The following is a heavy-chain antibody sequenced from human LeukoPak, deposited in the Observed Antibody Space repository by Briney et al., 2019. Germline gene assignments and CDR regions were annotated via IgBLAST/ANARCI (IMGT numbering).Heavy chain of an antibody. J-gene: IGHJ2*01. CDR1: GGSISGYH. V-gene: IGHV4-59*08. D-gene: IGHD3-22*01. CDR3: ARQGPGGYYDSSGYYVLYWYFDL. Sequence: NASETLSLTCTVSGGSISGYHWNWIRQPPGKGLEWIGYIHYSGSTDYNPALKSRVTISVDTSKHQLSLKLSSVTAADTAVYYCARQGPGGYYDSSGYYVLYWYFDLWGRGTLVTVSS. CDR2: IHYSGST.